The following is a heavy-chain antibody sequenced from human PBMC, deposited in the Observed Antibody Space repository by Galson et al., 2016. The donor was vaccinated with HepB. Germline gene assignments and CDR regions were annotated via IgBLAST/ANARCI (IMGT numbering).Heavy chain of an antibody. CDR1: GYTFTTYG. Sequence: SVKVSCKASGYTFTTYGISWVRQAPGQGLEWLGWISANSGNTNYAQNLQGRVTLTTDTSTTTAYMELRSLRSDDTAVYYCARDVRNGMDIWGKGTTVTVSS. V-gene: IGHV1-18*04. CDR2: ISANSGNT. J-gene: IGHJ6*04. CDR3: ARDVRNGMDI.